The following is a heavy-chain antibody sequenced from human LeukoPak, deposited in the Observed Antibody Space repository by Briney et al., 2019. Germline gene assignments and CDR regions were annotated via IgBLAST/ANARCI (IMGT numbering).Heavy chain of an antibody. CDR1: GFTFSIYA. V-gene: IGHV3-23*01. J-gene: IGHJ4*02. Sequence: GGSLRLSCAASGFTFSIYAMSWVRQAPGKGLEWVSDISGSGGSTYYADSVKGRFPISRDNSKNTLYLQMNSLRAEDTDVYYCAKEAGGGYSCLDYWGQGTLVTVSS. CDR2: ISGSGGST. D-gene: IGHD5-18*01. CDR3: AKEAGGGYSCLDY.